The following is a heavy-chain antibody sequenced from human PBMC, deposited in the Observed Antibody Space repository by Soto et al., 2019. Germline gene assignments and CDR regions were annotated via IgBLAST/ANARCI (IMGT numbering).Heavy chain of an antibody. CDR2: IIPIFGTA. D-gene: IGHD2-21*02. CDR3: AREGRCGGDCLFDY. V-gene: IGHV1-69*01. J-gene: IGHJ4*02. Sequence: KISCKGSGYSFTSYWISWVRQAPGQGLEWMGGIIPIFGTANYAQKFQGRVTITADESTSTAYMELSSLRSEDTAVYYCAREGRCGGDCLFDYWGQGTLVTVSS. CDR1: GYSFTSYW.